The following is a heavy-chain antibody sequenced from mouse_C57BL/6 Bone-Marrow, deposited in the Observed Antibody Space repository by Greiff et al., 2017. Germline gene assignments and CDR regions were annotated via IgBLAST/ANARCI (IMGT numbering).Heavy chain of an antibody. J-gene: IGHJ3*01. V-gene: IGHV1-11*01. CDR3: GYYDFAY. CDR1: GYTFTDHF. Sequence: VQLMESGAELASPGASVTLSCKASGYTFTDHFMNWVKKRPGQGLEWIGRIDPVSGDTNYNEKFMGKATFSVDRSSSTVYMVLNSLTSEDPAVAYDGYYDFAYWGQGTLLTVSA. CDR2: IDPVSGDT. D-gene: IGHD2-3*01.